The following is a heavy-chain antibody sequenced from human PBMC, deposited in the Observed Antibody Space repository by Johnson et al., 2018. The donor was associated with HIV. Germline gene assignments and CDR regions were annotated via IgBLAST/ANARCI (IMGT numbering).Heavy chain of an antibody. CDR3: ARDVLSDLSLQGAFDV. CDR2: INWNGGSI. J-gene: IGHJ3*01. V-gene: IGHV3-20*04. Sequence: VQLVESGGDVVQPGTSLRLSCEASGLILSGYGLHWVRQAPGKGLEWVSGINWNGGSISYADSVKGRFTISRDSAKNSLYLQMNSLIAEDTALYYCARDVLSDLSLQGAFDVWGQGTVVTVST. CDR1: GLILSGYG. D-gene: IGHD3-16*02.